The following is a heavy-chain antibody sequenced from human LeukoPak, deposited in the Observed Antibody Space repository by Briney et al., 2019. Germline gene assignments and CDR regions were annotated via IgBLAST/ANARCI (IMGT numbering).Heavy chain of an antibody. D-gene: IGHD6-13*01. J-gene: IGHJ4*02. V-gene: IGHV1-69*13. Sequence: SVKVSCKASGGTFSSYAISWVRQAPGQGLEWMGGIIPIFGTANYAQKFQGRVTITADESTSTAYMELRSLRSDDTAVYYCARDRIAAAGTFFGYWGQGTLVTVSS. CDR1: GGTFSSYA. CDR2: IIPIFGTA. CDR3: ARDRIAAAGTFFGY.